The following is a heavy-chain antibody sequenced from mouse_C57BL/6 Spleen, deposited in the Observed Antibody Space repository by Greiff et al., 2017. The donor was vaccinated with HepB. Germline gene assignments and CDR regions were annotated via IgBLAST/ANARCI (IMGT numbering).Heavy chain of an antibody. J-gene: IGHJ4*01. CDR2: IYPGDGDT. D-gene: IGHD2-5*01. Sequence: VQLQESGAELVKPGASVKISCKASGYAFSSYWMNWVKQRPGKGLEWIGQIYPGDGDTNYNGKFKGKATLTADKSSSTAYMQLSSLTSEDSAVYFCAAYYSNYVRAMDYWGQGTSVTVSS. CDR3: AAYYSNYVRAMDY. CDR1: GYAFSSYW. V-gene: IGHV1-80*01.